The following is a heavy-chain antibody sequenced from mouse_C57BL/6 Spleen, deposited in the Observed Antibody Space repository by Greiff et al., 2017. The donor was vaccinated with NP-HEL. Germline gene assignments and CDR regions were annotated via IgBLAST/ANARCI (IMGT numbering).Heavy chain of an antibody. CDR1: GFTFSSYA. J-gene: IGHJ2*01. D-gene: IGHD1-1*01. V-gene: IGHV5-4*01. Sequence: EVHLVESGGGLVKPGGSLKLSCAASGFTFSSYAMSWVRQTPEKRLEWVATISDGGSYTYYPDNVKGRFTISRDNAKNNLYLQMSHLKSEDTAMYYCARDDSSYEYYLDYWGQGTTLTVSS. CDR2: ISDGGSYT. CDR3: ARDDSSYEYYLDY.